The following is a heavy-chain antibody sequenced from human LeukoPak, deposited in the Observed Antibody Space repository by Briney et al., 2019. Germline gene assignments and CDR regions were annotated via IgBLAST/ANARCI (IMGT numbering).Heavy chain of an antibody. CDR2: INQDGSEE. CDR1: GFTFSTYW. CDR3: ASGSYHDY. V-gene: IGHV3-7*01. J-gene: IGHJ4*02. Sequence: GGSLRLSCGASGFTFSTYWMSWVRQAPGKGLKWVATINQDGSEEYYVDSMKGRFTISRDNSKNSLYLQMHSLRVEDTAVYYCASGSYHDYWGQGTLVTVSS. D-gene: IGHD3-10*01.